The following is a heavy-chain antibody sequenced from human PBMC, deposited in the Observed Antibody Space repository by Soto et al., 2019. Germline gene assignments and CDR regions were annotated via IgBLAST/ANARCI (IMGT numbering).Heavy chain of an antibody. D-gene: IGHD3-22*01. CDR1: GYSFTSYW. J-gene: IGHJ4*02. CDR2: IYPGDSDT. V-gene: IGHV5-51*01. Sequence: GESLKISCKGSGYSFTSYWIGWVRQMPGKGLEWMGIIYPGDSDTRYSPSFQGQVTISADKSISTAYLQWSSLKASDTAMYYCARHAFDYYDSSGYSPGLDYWGQGTLVTVS. CDR3: ARHAFDYYDSSGYSPGLDY.